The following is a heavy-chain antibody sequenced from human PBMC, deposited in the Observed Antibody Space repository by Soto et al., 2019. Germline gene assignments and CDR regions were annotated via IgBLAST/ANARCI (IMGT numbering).Heavy chain of an antibody. V-gene: IGHV4-39*01. Sequence: SETLCLTCTVSGGSIGSSSYYWVWIRQPPGKGLEWIGSIYYSGSTYYNPSLKSRVTISVDTSKNQFSLNLSSVTAADMAVYYCARIAAAGHNWFDPWGQGTLVTVSS. J-gene: IGHJ5*02. CDR3: ARIAAAGHNWFDP. D-gene: IGHD6-13*01. CDR1: GGSIGSSSYY. CDR2: IYYSGST.